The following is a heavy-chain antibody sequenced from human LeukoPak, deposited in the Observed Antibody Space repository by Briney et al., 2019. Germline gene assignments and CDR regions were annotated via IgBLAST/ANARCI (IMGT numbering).Heavy chain of an antibody. V-gene: IGHV3-30*18. CDR1: EFSFGSSD. Sequence: PGGSLRLSCAASEFSFGSSDIHWVRQAPDKGLEWVAFISYDGSDKYYADSVKGRFTVSRDNSKHTLYLQMNSLRAEDTAVYYCAKDRGWCFEYWGQGTVVTVSS. CDR3: AKDRGWCFEY. J-gene: IGHJ4*02. D-gene: IGHD6-19*01. CDR2: ISYDGSDK.